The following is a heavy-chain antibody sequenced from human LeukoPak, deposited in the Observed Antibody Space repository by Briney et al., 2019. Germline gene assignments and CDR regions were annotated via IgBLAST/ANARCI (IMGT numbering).Heavy chain of an antibody. CDR1: GYTFTSYG. Sequence: ASVKVSCKASGYTFTSYGISWVRQAPGQGLEWMGWICAYNGNTNYAQKLQGRVTMTTDTSTSTAYMELRSLRSDDTAVYYCARAGAAAGTSPIDPWGQGTLVTVSS. CDR3: ARAGAAAGTSPIDP. D-gene: IGHD6-13*01. V-gene: IGHV1-18*01. J-gene: IGHJ5*02. CDR2: ICAYNGNT.